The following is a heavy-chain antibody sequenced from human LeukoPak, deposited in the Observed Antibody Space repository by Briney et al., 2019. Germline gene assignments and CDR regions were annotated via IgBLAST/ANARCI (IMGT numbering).Heavy chain of an antibody. CDR3: ARKGGYCSSTSCYRGYYYYYYMDV. J-gene: IGHJ6*03. V-gene: IGHV4-38-2*02. CDR1: GYSISSGYY. Sequence: KPSETLSLTCTVSGYSISSGYYWGWIRQPPVKGLEWIGSIYYSGSTYYNPSLKSRVTISVDTSKNQFSLKLSSVTAADTAVYYCARKGGYCSSTSCYRGYYYYYYMDVWGKGTTVTISS. CDR2: IYYSGST. D-gene: IGHD2-2*01.